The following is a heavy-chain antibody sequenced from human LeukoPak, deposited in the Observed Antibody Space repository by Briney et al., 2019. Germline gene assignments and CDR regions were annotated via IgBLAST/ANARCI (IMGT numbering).Heavy chain of an antibody. Sequence: PSETLSLTCTVSGGSISSSSYYWGWIRQPPGKGLEWIGSIYYSGSTYYNPSLKSRVTISVDTSKNQFSLKLSSVTAADTAVHYCASPPARITIFGVVTPEHYYYYMDVWGKGTTVTVSS. CDR3: ASPPARITIFGVVTPEHYYYYMDV. D-gene: IGHD3-3*01. CDR2: IYYSGST. V-gene: IGHV4-39*01. J-gene: IGHJ6*03. CDR1: GGSISSSSYY.